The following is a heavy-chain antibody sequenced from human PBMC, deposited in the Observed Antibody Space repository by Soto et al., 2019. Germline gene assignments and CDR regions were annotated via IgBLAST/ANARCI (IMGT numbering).Heavy chain of an antibody. J-gene: IGHJ3*01. CDR3: AATDDRYCSGGSCYPQAV. V-gene: IGHV1-58*01. D-gene: IGHD2-15*01. CDR2: IVVGSGNT. Sequence: SVKVSCKASGLTFTSSAVQWVRQARGQRLEWIGWIVVGSGNTNYAQKFQERVTITRDMSTSTAYMELSSLRSEDTAVYYCAATDDRYCSGGSCYPQAVWGQGTMVTVSS. CDR1: GLTFTSSA.